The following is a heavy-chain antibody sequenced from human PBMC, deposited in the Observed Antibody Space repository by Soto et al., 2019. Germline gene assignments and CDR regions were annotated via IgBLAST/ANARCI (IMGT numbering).Heavy chain of an antibody. CDR3: AREAVAGNKGGFDY. CDR1: GFTFSSYA. V-gene: IGHV3-30-3*01. CDR2: ISYDGSNK. Sequence: QVQLVESGGGVVQPGRSLRLSCAASGFTFSSYAMHWVRQAPGKGLEWVAVISYDGSNKYYADSVKGRFTISRDNSKNTLYLQMNSLRAEDTAVYYCAREAVAGNKGGFDYWGQGTLVTVSS. D-gene: IGHD6-19*01. J-gene: IGHJ4*02.